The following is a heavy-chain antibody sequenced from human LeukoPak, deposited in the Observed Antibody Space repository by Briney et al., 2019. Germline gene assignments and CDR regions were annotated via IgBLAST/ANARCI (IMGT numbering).Heavy chain of an antibody. Sequence: SETLSLTCTVSGGSISSYYWSWIRQPPGKGLEWIGYIYYSGSTNYNPSLKSRVTISVDTSKNQFSLKLSSVTAADTAVYYCARVRYDSSGYYLYYFDYWGQGTLVTGSS. CDR3: ARVRYDSSGYYLYYFDY. CDR2: IYYSGST. V-gene: IGHV4-59*01. CDR1: GGSISSYY. J-gene: IGHJ4*02. D-gene: IGHD3-22*01.